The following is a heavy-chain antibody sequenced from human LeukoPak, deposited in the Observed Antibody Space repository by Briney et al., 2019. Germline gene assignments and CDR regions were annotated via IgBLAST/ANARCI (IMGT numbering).Heavy chain of an antibody. CDR3: ARDRGELLPDFDY. J-gene: IGHJ4*02. D-gene: IGHD1-26*01. CDR2: ISSSGSTT. CDR1: GFTFSDYY. V-gene: IGHV3-11*01. Sequence: PGGSLRLSCAASGFTFSDYYMSWIRQAPGKGLVWVSYISSSGSTTYYADSVKGRFTISKDTAKNSLYPQRTSLRAEDTAVYYCARDRGELLPDFDYWGQGTLVTVSS.